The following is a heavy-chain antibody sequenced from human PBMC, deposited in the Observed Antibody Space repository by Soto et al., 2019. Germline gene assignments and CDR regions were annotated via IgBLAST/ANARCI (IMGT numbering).Heavy chain of an antibody. D-gene: IGHD6-19*01. CDR3: ARRSSGWYFDY. Sequence: EVQVLESGGGLVQPGGSLRLSCAASGFTFSSYAMNWVSQAPGKGLEWVSVISGSGGSTYYADSVKGRFTISRDNSKNTPYLQMNSLRAEDTAVYYCARRSSGWYFDYWGQGTLVTVSS. CDR1: GFTFSSYA. CDR2: ISGSGGST. J-gene: IGHJ4*02. V-gene: IGHV3-23*01.